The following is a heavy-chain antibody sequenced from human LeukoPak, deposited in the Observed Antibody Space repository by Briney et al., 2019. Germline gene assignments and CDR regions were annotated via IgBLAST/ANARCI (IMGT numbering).Heavy chain of an antibody. J-gene: IGHJ2*01. CDR2: IYYSGST. D-gene: IGHD2-2*01. CDR3: ARSTEDIVVVPAATDWYFDL. V-gene: IGHV4-59*01. Sequence: PSETLSLTCIVSGGSFISYYWSWIRQPPGKGLEGIGFIYYSGSTNYNPSLKSRVTISVDTSKNQFSLKLSSVTAADTAVYYCARSTEDIVVVPAATDWYFDLWGRGTLVTVSS. CDR1: GGSFISYY.